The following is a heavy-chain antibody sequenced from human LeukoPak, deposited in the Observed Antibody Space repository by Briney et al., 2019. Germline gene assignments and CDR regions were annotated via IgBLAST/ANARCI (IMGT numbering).Heavy chain of an antibody. CDR1: GYTFTSYD. V-gene: IGHV1-18*01. D-gene: IGHD2-15*01. CDR2: ISAYNGNT. J-gene: IGHJ4*02. CDR3: ARVEETPYCSGGSCYCDY. Sequence: ASVKVSCKASGYTFTSYDINWVRQATGQGLEWMGWISAYNGNTNYAQKLQGRVTMTTDTSTSTAYMELRSLRSDDTAVYYCARVEETPYCSGGSCYCDYWGQGTLVTVSS.